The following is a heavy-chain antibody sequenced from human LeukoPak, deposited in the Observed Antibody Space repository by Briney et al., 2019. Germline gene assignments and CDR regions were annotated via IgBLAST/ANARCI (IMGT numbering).Heavy chain of an antibody. CDR3: ARCGGGKWFDP. J-gene: IGHJ5*02. V-gene: IGHV4-39*07. D-gene: IGHD2-15*01. Sequence: SETLSLTCTVSGGSISSSSYYWGWIRQPPGKGLEWIGSIYYSGSTYYNPSLKSRVTISVDTSKNQFSLKLSSVTAADTAVYYCARCGGGKWFDPWGQGTLVTVSS. CDR1: GGSISSSSYY. CDR2: IYYSGST.